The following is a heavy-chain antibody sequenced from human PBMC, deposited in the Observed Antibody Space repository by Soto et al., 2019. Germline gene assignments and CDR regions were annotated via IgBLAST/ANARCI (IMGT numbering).Heavy chain of an antibody. V-gene: IGHV3-30-3*01. J-gene: IGHJ2*01. CDR2: ISYDGSNK. D-gene: IGHD5-18*01. CDR1: GFTFNNYA. CDR3: ARDPLWGTAMVLWYFDL. Sequence: QVQLVESGGGVVQPGRSLRLSCAASGFTFNNYAMHWVRQAPGKGLEWVALISYDGSNKYYADSVKGRFTISSDNSKNTRYLQMNSLRAEDTAVYYCARDPLWGTAMVLWYFDLWGRGTLVTVSS.